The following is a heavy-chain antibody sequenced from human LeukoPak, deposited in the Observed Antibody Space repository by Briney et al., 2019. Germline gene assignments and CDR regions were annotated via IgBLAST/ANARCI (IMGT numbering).Heavy chain of an antibody. V-gene: IGHV3-23*01. Sequence: GGSLRLSCAASGFTFNSYSMSWVRQAPGKGLEWVSLISGSGGHTYYADSVKGRFTISGDDSKNTLYLEMNNLRAEDTAVFYCAREPPHCGGDCFSLLDNWGQGTLVTVSS. CDR2: ISGSGGHT. D-gene: IGHD2-21*02. J-gene: IGHJ4*02. CDR3: AREPPHCGGDCFSLLDN. CDR1: GFTFNSYS.